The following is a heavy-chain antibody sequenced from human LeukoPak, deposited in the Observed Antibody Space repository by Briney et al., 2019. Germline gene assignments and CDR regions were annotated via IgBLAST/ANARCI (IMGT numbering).Heavy chain of an antibody. J-gene: IGHJ4*02. D-gene: IGHD2-15*01. Sequence: SETLSLTCTVSGGSISSGDYYWSWIRQHPGKGLEWIGYIHYSGSTYYNPSLKSRVTISVDTSKKQFSLKLSSVTAADAGVYYCARVGVAAKSSPYFDYWGQGTLVTVSS. V-gene: IGHV4-31*03. CDR2: IHYSGST. CDR3: ARVGVAAKSSPYFDY. CDR1: GGSISSGDYY.